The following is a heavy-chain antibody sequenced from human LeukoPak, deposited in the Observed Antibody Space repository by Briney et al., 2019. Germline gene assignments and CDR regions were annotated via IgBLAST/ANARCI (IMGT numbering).Heavy chain of an antibody. Sequence: SQTLSLTCAVSGGSISSGGYSWSWIRQPPGKGLEWIGSIYHSGSTYYNPSLKSPVTISVDRSKNQFSLKLSSVTAADTAVYYCARLYPGYFYYMDVWGKGTTVTVSS. V-gene: IGHV4-30-2*01. D-gene: IGHD2/OR15-2a*01. CDR2: IYHSGST. CDR3: ARLYPGYFYYMDV. CDR1: GGSISSGGYS. J-gene: IGHJ6*03.